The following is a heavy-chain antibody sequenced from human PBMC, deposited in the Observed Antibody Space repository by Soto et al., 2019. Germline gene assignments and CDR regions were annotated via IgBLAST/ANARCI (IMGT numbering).Heavy chain of an antibody. CDR3: AKAADYVWGSYRDTSFDY. D-gene: IGHD3-16*02. CDR1: GFTFSSYA. Sequence: EVQLLESGGGLVQPGGSLRLSCAASGFTFSSYAMSWVRQAPGKGLEWVSAISGSGGSTYYADSVKGRFTISRDNSKNTLYLQMTGLRAEDTAVYYCAKAADYVWGSYRDTSFDYWGQGTLVTVSS. V-gene: IGHV3-23*01. CDR2: ISGSGGST. J-gene: IGHJ4*02.